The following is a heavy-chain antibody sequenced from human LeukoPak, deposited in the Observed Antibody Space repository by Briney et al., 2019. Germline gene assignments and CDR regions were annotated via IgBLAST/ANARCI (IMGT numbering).Heavy chain of an antibody. CDR3: ARGVWIYSY. J-gene: IGHJ4*02. CDR2: IYYSGST. V-gene: IGHV4-39*01. Sequence: SETLSLTCTVSGDSISSSSYYWGWIRQPPGKGLEWMGSIYYSGSTYHNPSLKSRVTVSVDTSKNQFSLKLTSVTAADTAVYYCARGVWIYSYWGQGTLVTVS. CDR1: GDSISSSSYY. D-gene: IGHD5-12*01.